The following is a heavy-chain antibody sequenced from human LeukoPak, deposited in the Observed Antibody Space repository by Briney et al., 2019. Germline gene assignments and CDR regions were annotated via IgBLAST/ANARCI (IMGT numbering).Heavy chain of an antibody. V-gene: IGHV4-39*01. J-gene: IGHJ4*02. Sequence: SETLSLTCTVSGGSISSSSYYWGWIRQPPGKGLEWIGSIYYSGSTYYNPSLKSRVTISVDTSKNQFPLKLSSVTAADTAVYYCARQGDNFDYWGQGTLVTVSS. CDR1: GGSISSSSYY. CDR3: ARQGDNFDY. D-gene: IGHD2-15*01. CDR2: IYYSGST.